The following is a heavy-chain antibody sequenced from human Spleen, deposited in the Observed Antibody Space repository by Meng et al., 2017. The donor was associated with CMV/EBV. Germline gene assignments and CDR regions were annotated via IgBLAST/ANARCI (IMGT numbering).Heavy chain of an antibody. CDR1: GFTFDGYA. Sequence: GSLRLSCAASGFTFDGYAMNWVRQAPGKGLEWVSAIYSGGSSTYDADSVKGRFTISRDNSKNTLYPQMNSLGAEDTAVYYCARSDHWGQGTLVTVSS. V-gene: IGHV3-23*03. CDR2: IYSGGSST. J-gene: IGHJ4*02. CDR3: ARSDH.